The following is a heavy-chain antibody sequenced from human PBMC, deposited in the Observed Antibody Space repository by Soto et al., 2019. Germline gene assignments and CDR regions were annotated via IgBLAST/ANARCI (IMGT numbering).Heavy chain of an antibody. J-gene: IGHJ4*02. V-gene: IGHV4-61*01. CDR1: GGSVSSGSYY. Sequence: SETLSLTCTVSGGSVSSGSYYWSWIRQPPGRGLEWIGYIYYSGSTNYNPSLKSRVTISVDTSKNQFSLKLSSVTAADTAVYYCARGSGVNYYDSSGYHGWGQGTLVTVSS. CDR2: IYYSGST. CDR3: ARGSGVNYYDSSGYHG. D-gene: IGHD3-22*01.